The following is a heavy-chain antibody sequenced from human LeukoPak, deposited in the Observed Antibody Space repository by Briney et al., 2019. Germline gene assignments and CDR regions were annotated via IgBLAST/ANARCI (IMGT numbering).Heavy chain of an antibody. CDR2: ISYDGSSI. CDR3: ARDSSGILLH. D-gene: IGHD3-22*01. CDR1: GFAFSSYA. J-gene: IGHJ4*02. V-gene: IGHV3-30-3*01. Sequence: VQPGRSLRLSCAASGFAFSSYAMHWVRQAPGKGLEWVAFISYDGSSIYYADSVKGRFTISRDNSKNTLYLQMNSLRAEDTAVYFCARDSSGILLHWGQGTLVTVSS.